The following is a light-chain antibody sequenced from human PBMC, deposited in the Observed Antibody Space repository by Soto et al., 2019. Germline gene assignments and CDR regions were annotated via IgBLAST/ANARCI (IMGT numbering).Light chain of an antibody. CDR2: EVS. Sequence: QSALTQPASVSGSPGQSVTISCTGTSSDIGAYNLVSWYQHHPDKAPKLMISEVSNRPSGVSDRFSGSKSGNTASLTSSGLQSEDEADYYCASLTTSNLVFGTGSKLTVL. V-gene: IGLV2-14*01. J-gene: IGLJ1*01. CDR3: ASLTTSNLV. CDR1: SSDIGAYNL.